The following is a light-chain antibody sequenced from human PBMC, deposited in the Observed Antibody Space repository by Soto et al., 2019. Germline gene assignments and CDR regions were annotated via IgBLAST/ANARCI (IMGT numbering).Light chain of an antibody. Sequence: DIQMTQSPSTVSASVGDRVTITCRASQSINIWLAWYQQKPGKAPKVLIYDASSLKSGVPSRLSGSGSRTELTLTIGRLQPDDFGTYYCQQYKSYWCTVGQGTKVDIK. CDR2: DAS. J-gene: IGKJ1*01. V-gene: IGKV1-5*01. CDR3: QQYKSYWCT. CDR1: QSINIW.